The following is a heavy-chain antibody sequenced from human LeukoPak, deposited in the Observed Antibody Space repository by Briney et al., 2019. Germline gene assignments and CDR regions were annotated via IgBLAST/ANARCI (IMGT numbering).Heavy chain of an antibody. J-gene: IGHJ4*02. CDR3: ARRPAAMKGEDY. Sequence: TGGSLRLSCAASGFTFSSYAMNWVRQAPGKRLEWVSSISSSSSYIYYADSVKGRFTISRDNAKNSLYLQMNSLRAEDTAVYYCARRPAAMKGEDYWGQGTLVTVSS. CDR2: ISSSSSYI. V-gene: IGHV3-21*01. CDR1: GFTFSSYA. D-gene: IGHD2-2*01.